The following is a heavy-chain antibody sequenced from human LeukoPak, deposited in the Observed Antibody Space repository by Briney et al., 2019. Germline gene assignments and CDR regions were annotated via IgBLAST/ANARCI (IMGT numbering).Heavy chain of an antibody. CDR2: IGAAGDT. Sequence: GGSLRLSCVASGFTFRNYDMHWVRQATGKGLEWVSGIGAAGDTYYPGSVKGRFTISRENTNNSLYLQMNSLRAGDTAMYYCARDRAGDFDYWGQGTLVTVSS. D-gene: IGHD6-19*01. V-gene: IGHV3-13*04. CDR1: GFTFRNYD. J-gene: IGHJ4*02. CDR3: ARDRAGDFDY.